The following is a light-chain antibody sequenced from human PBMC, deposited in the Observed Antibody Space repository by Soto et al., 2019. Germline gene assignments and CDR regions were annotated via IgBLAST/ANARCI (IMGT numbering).Light chain of an antibody. J-gene: IGKJ2*01. CDR1: HSISSW. V-gene: IGKV1-5*01. Sequence: DIQMTQSPSTLSASVGDRVTITCRASHSISSWLAWYQQKPGKAPKLLIYDASRLESGVPSRFSGSRSGTELTLTISSLQPDDFATYFCQQYDGYSGYTFGKGTRLEIK. CDR2: DAS. CDR3: QQYDGYSGYT.